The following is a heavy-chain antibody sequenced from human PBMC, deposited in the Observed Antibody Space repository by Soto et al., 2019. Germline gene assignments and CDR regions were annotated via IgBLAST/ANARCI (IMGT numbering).Heavy chain of an antibody. CDR2: ISYDGSNK. Sequence: QVQLVESGGGVVQPGRSLRLSCAASGFTFSSYGMHWVRQAPGKGLEWVAVISYDGSNKYYADSVKGRFTISRDNSKNTLYLQMTSLRAEDTAVYYCAKAGLSYGVTHYFDYWGQGTLVTVSS. V-gene: IGHV3-30*18. CDR1: GFTFSSYG. D-gene: IGHD4-17*01. J-gene: IGHJ4*02. CDR3: AKAGLSYGVTHYFDY.